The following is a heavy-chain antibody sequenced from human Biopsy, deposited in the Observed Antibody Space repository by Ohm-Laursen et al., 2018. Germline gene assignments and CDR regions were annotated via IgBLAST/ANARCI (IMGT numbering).Heavy chain of an antibody. Sequence: SSVKVSCKASGYTFGNYYINWVRKVPGQGLEWLGVVNPVAEATMYAQKFQDRITLTRDASTNTVYMDLTSLTSEDTAVYYCARESPLRLGVCGAIRCFKEVFGMDVWGQGTTVIVSS. J-gene: IGHJ6*02. V-gene: IGHV1-46*01. D-gene: IGHD2-21*01. CDR2: VNPVAEAT. CDR1: GYTFGNYY. CDR3: ARESPLRLGVCGAIRCFKEVFGMDV.